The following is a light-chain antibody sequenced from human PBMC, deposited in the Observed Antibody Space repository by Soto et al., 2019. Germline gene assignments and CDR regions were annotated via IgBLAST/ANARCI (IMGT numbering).Light chain of an antibody. J-gene: IGKJ2*01. CDR3: QQFGNWPPHT. CDR1: QSISND. CDR2: GAS. Sequence: EIVMTQSPATLSVSPGERATLSCRASQSISNDLAWYQQKPGQPPRLLIYGASTRATGIPARFSGSGSGTEFTLTISSLQSEDFAVYCCQQFGNWPPHTFGQGTKLEIK. V-gene: IGKV3-15*01.